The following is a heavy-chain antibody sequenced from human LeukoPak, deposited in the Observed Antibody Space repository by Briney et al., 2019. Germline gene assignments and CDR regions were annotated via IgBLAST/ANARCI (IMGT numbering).Heavy chain of an antibody. D-gene: IGHD6-19*01. CDR3: ARVGIAVAGRKSSFDY. J-gene: IGHJ4*02. CDR2: ISAYNGNT. CDR1: GYTFTSYG. V-gene: IGHV1-18*01. Sequence: ASVKVSCMATGYTFTSYGISWVRQAPGQGLEWMGWISAYNGNTNYAQKLQGRVTMTTDTSTSTAYMELRSLRSDDTAVYYCARVGIAVAGRKSSFDYWGQGTLVTVSS.